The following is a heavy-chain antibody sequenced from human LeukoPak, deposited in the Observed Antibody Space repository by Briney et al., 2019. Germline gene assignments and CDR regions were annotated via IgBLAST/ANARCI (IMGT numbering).Heavy chain of an antibody. CDR2: ISYDGSNK. CDR1: GFTFSSYG. V-gene: IGHV3-30*19. Sequence: GGSLRLSCAASGFTFSSYGMHWVRQAPGKGLEWVAVISYDGSNKYYADSVKGRFTISRDNSKNTLYLQMNSLRAEDTAVYYCAGDGDLDAFDIWGQGTMVTVSS. J-gene: IGHJ3*02. D-gene: IGHD4-17*01. CDR3: AGDGDLDAFDI.